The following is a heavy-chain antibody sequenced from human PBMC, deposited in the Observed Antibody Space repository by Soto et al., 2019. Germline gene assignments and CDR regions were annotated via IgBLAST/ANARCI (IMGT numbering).Heavy chain of an antibody. Sequence: KPGGSLRLSCVGSGITISNYSMTWVRQAPGKGLEWVSSIISSGPYIYYADSVKGRFTISGDNAKNSLYLQMHSLRAEDTAVYYCARDGVRGVINPPRYFYYMDVWGKGTAVTVSS. CDR1: GITISNYS. D-gene: IGHD3-10*01. J-gene: IGHJ6*03. V-gene: IGHV3-21*01. CDR3: ARDGVRGVINPPRYFYYMDV. CDR2: IISSGPYI.